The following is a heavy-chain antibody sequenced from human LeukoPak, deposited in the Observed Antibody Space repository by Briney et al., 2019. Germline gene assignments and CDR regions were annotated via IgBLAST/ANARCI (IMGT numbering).Heavy chain of an antibody. CDR3: AGTGVVGATDFFDY. CDR1: GGSISSSSYY. Sequence: SETLSLTCTVSGGSISSSSYYWGWIRQPPGKGLEWIGSIYYSGSTYYNPSLKSRVTISVDTSKNQFSLKLSSVTAADTAVYYCAGTGVVGATDFFDYWGQGTLVTVSS. CDR2: IYYSGST. D-gene: IGHD1-26*01. V-gene: IGHV4-39*07. J-gene: IGHJ4*02.